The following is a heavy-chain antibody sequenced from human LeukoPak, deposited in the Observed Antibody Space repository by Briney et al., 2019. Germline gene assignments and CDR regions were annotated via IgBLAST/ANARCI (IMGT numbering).Heavy chain of an antibody. CDR3: ARAYSERYGLGYYYMDV. V-gene: IGHV3-11*01. D-gene: IGHD1-26*01. CDR2: ISSSDSSI. Sequence: GGSLRLSCAASGFTLSDYYISWIRQAPGKGLGWVSSISSSDSSIYYADSLKGRFTISRDNAKNSLYLQMNSLRAEDTAVYYCARAYSERYGLGYYYMDVWGKGTTVTISS. J-gene: IGHJ6*03. CDR1: GFTLSDYY.